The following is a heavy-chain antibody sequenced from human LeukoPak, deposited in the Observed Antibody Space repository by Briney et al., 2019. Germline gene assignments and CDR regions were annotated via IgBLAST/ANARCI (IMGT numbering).Heavy chain of an antibody. CDR3: VRGGATRGRFEK. J-gene: IGHJ4*02. V-gene: IGHV3-7*01. CDR1: GFPFDVQT. D-gene: IGHD3-10*01. Sequence: GGSLRLSCVASGFPFDVQTMSWVRQAPGKGLAWVASMHEDGRDIFYVDSAKGRFTISRDNSKNSLFLRLNYLRVEDTAMYYCVRGGATRGRFEKWGQGTQVTVSS. CDR2: MHEDGRDI.